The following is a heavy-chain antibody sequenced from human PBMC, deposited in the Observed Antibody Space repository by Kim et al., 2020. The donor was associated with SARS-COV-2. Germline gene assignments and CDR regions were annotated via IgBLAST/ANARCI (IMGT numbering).Heavy chain of an antibody. D-gene: IGHD3-10*01. CDR3: ARRPPGLITMVRVVIMGPRDY. Sequence: SETLSLTCTVSGGSISSSSYYWGWIRQPPGKGLEWIGSIYYSGSTYYNPSLKSRVTISVDTSKNQFSLKLSSVTAADTAVYYCARRPPGLITMVRVVIMGPRDYWGQGTLVTVSS. CDR1: GGSISSSSYY. CDR2: IYYSGST. V-gene: IGHV4-39*01. J-gene: IGHJ4*02.